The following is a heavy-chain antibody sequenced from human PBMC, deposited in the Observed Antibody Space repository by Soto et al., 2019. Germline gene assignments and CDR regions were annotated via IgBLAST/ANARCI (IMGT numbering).Heavy chain of an antibody. CDR3: ATDSSGYYNWYFDL. V-gene: IGHV3-74*01. D-gene: IGHD3-22*01. CDR1: GFTFSSYW. J-gene: IGHJ2*01. CDR2: INSDGSST. Sequence: EVQLVESGGGLVQPGGSLRLSCAASGFTFSSYWMHWVRQAPGKGLVWVSRINSDGSSTSYADSVKGRFTISRDNAKNTLYLQMNSLRAEDTAVYYCATDSSGYYNWYFDLWGRGTLVTVSS.